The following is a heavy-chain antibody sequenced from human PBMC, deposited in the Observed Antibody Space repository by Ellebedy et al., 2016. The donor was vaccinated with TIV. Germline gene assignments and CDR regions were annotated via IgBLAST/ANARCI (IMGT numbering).Heavy chain of an antibody. D-gene: IGHD1-26*01. CDR1: GFTFSSYT. CDR2: ISSRSSYL. CDR3: ATLGLVGALGDWFDP. J-gene: IGHJ5*02. Sequence: GESLKITCAASGFTFSSYTMNWVRQAPGKGLEWVSSISSRSSYLYYADSVKGRFTISRDNAENSLYLQMNSLRTEDTAIYYCATLGLVGALGDWFDPWGQGTLVTVSS. V-gene: IGHV3-21*04.